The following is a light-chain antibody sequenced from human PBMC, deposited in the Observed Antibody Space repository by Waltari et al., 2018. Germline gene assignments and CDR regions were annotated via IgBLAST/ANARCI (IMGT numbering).Light chain of an antibody. J-gene: IGKJ2*01. CDR3: QQSYSTPMYT. V-gene: IGKV1-39*01. CDR2: AAS. CDR1: QSIRSY. Sequence: DIQITQSPVSLSASVGDRVTLTCRASQSIRSYLNWYQQKPGKAPKLLIYAASSLQSGVPSRFSGSGSGTDFTLTISSLQPEDFTTYYCQQSYSTPMYTFGQGTKLEIK.